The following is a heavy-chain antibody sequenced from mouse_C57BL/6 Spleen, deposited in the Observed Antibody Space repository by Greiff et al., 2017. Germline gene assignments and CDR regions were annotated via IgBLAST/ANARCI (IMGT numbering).Heavy chain of an antibody. CDR2: IDPSDSET. Sequence: QVQLQQPGAELVRPGSSVKLSCKASGYTFTSYWMHWVKQRPIQGLEWIGNIDPSDSETHYNQKFKDKATLPVDKSSSTAYMQLSSLTSEDSAVYYCARSPVTTVVATGEDYWGQGTTLTVSS. J-gene: IGHJ2*01. D-gene: IGHD1-1*01. V-gene: IGHV1-52*01. CDR1: GYTFTSYW. CDR3: ARSPVTTVVATGEDY.